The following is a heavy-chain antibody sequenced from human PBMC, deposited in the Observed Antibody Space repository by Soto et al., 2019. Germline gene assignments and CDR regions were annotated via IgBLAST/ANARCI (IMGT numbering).Heavy chain of an antibody. CDR3: ASHYDMWSGYLSPVDY. CDR2: IDTSGTKI. Sequence: QVQLVESGGDLVKPGGSLRLSCAASGYTFSDYYMSWIRQAPGKGLEWISYIDTSGTKIYYADSVKGRFTITRDNANNSLYLEMNSLRHDDTAVYYCASHYDMWSGYLSPVDYWGQGTLVTVSS. CDR1: GYTFSDYY. J-gene: IGHJ4*02. D-gene: IGHD3-3*01. V-gene: IGHV3-11*01.